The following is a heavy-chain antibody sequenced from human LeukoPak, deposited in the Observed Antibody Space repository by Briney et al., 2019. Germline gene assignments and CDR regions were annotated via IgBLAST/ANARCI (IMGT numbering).Heavy chain of an antibody. V-gene: IGHV3-23*01. CDR1: GFTFSTYA. Sequence: GGSLRLSCAASGFTFSTYAMSWVRQAPGKGLEWVSAINGIGGSTYYADSVKGRFTISRDNSKNTLYLQMNSLRAEDTAVYYCARGGAYGMDVWGQGTTVTVSS. CDR2: INGIGGST. J-gene: IGHJ6*02. CDR3: ARGGAYGMDV.